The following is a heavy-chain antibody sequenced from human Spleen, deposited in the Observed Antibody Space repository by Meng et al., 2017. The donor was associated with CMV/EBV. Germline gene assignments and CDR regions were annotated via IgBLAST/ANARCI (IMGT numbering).Heavy chain of an antibody. Sequence: ASVKVSCKASGYTFTAYYMHWVRQAPGQGLEWMGWINPSSGGTNNAQKFQGRVTMTRDTSTSTAFMDVTSLTSDDTAVYYCARLWTGYMPTNVKLPFWGQGTLVTVSS. D-gene: IGHD3/OR15-3a*01. V-gene: IGHV1-2*02. CDR3: ARLWTGYMPTNVKLPF. CDR2: INPSSGGT. J-gene: IGHJ4*02. CDR1: GYTFTAYY.